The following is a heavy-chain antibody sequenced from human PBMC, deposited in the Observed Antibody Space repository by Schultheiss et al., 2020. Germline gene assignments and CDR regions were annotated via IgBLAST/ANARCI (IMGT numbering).Heavy chain of an antibody. CDR3: ARTSTYYDFWSGYYIDY. CDR2: INAGNGNT. J-gene: IGHJ4*02. CDR1: GYTFTSYG. D-gene: IGHD3-3*01. Sequence: ASVKVSGKASGYTFTSYGISWVRQAPGQGLEWMGWINAGNGNTNYAQKLQGRVTMTTDTSTSTAYMELRSLRSDDTAVYYCARTSTYYDFWSGYYIDYWGQGTLVTVSS. V-gene: IGHV1-18*01.